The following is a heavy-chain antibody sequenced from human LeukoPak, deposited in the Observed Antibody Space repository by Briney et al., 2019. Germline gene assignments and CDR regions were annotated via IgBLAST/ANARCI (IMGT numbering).Heavy chain of an antibody. CDR2: ISYDGSNK. J-gene: IGHJ4*02. Sequence: GGSLRLSCAASGFTFSSYGMHWVRQAPGKGLEWVAVISYDGSNKYYADSVKGRFTIPRDNSKNTLYLQMNSLRAEDTAVYYCAKDFAQGEYWGQGTLVTVSS. CDR3: AKDFAQGEY. CDR1: GFTFSSYG. D-gene: IGHD3-10*01. V-gene: IGHV3-30*18.